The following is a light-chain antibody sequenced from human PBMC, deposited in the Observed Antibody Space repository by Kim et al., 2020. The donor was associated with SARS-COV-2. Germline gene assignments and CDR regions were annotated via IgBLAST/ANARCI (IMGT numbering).Light chain of an antibody. CDR2: DAS. V-gene: IGKV3-11*01. J-gene: IGKJ4*01. Sequence: WSPGEGATLSGRESQSVRGYLAWYQQKPGQAPRLLIYDASTRATGIPARFSGSGSGTDFTLTSRRLEPEDSAIYYCQQRNNWPLSFGGGTKVDIK. CDR3: QQRNNWPLS. CDR1: QSVRGY.